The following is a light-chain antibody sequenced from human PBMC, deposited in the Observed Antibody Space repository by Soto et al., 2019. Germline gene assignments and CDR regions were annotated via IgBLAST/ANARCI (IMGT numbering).Light chain of an antibody. J-gene: IGKJ3*01. CDR1: QSISTW. CDR2: KAS. CDR3: QHYNDYLFT. V-gene: IGKV1-5*03. Sequence: DIQMTQSPSTLSASVGDRVTITCRASQSISTWLAWYQQKPGKAPKLLIYKASSLASGVPSRFSGSGSGTEFTLTINSLQPDDFAAYYCQHYNDYLFTFGPGTKVDIK.